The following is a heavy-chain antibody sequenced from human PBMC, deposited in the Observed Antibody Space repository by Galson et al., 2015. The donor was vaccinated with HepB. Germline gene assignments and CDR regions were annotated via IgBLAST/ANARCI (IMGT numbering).Heavy chain of an antibody. D-gene: IGHD6-19*01. CDR1: GGTFSSDA. V-gene: IGHV1-69*13. J-gene: IGHJ4*02. CDR2: IIPILGRP. Sequence: SVKVSCKASGGTFSSDAISWVRQAPGQGLEWMGGIIPILGRPIYAQKLQGRVTITADGSTTTAYMELSSLRSEDTAVYYCARGMAVAGYFEYWGQGTLVTVSS. CDR3: ARGMAVAGYFEY.